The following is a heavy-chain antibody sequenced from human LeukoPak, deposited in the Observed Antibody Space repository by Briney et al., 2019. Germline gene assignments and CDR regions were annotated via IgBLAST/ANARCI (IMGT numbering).Heavy chain of an antibody. Sequence: GASVKVSCKASGYTFTGYYMHWVRQAPGQGLEWMGWINPNSGGTNYAQKFQGWVTMTRDTSIGTAYMELSRLRSDDTAVYYCAREGGVAAAGTDAGWFDPWGQGTLVTVSS. J-gene: IGHJ5*02. CDR2: INPNSGGT. D-gene: IGHD6-13*01. CDR1: GYTFTGYY. V-gene: IGHV1-2*04. CDR3: AREGGVAAAGTDAGWFDP.